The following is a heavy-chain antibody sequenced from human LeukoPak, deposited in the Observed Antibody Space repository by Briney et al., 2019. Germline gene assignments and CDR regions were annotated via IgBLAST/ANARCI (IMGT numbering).Heavy chain of an antibody. CDR1: GFTFSSYA. V-gene: IGHV3-23*01. Sequence: PGGSLRLSCAASGFTFSSYAMSWVRQAPGKGLEWVSAISGSGGSTYYADPVKGRFTISRDNSKNTLYLQMNSLRAEDTAAYYCAQNPAGEQLDPFDYWGQGTLVTVSS. CDR2: ISGSGGST. D-gene: IGHD3-16*01. J-gene: IGHJ4*02. CDR3: AQNPAGEQLDPFDY.